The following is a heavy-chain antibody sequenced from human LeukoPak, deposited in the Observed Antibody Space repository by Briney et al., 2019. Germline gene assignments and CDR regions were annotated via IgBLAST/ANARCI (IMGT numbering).Heavy chain of an antibody. Sequence: WASVKVSCKASGYTFNTYGISWVRQAPGQGLEWMGWISTYNGDTSYVRNLQGRVTMTTDTSTSTAYMELMSLRSDDTAVYYCLRDAQRPRLTPDYWGQGTLVTVSS. CDR1: GYTFNTYG. J-gene: IGHJ4*02. CDR3: LRDAQRPRLTPDY. V-gene: IGHV1-18*01. CDR2: ISTYNGDT. D-gene: IGHD6-25*01.